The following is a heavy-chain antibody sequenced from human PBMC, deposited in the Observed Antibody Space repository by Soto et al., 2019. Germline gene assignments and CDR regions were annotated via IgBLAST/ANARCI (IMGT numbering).Heavy chain of an antibody. D-gene: IGHD2-15*01. CDR1: GFTFSNSW. CDR2: IKADGSEK. Sequence: GGSLRLSCAASGFTFSNSWMDWVRQAPGKGLEWVANIKADGSEKYYVDSVKGRFTISRDNAKNSLYLQMNSLRAEDTAVYYCAGGEVAAPAGVFDIWGQGTMLAV. CDR3: AGGEVAAPAGVFDI. J-gene: IGHJ3*02. V-gene: IGHV3-7*02.